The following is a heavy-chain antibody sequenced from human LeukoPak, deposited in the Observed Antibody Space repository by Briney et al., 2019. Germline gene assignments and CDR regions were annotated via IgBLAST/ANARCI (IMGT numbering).Heavy chain of an antibody. Sequence: PSETLSLTCTVSGAPTSSTTGTWSRNPPGKELGGLGNSYNSGSTNYNPSLKSRVTISVDTSKNQFSLKLSSVTAADTAVYYCARQTYYYDSSGPYYFDYWGQGTLVTVSS. D-gene: IGHD3-22*01. CDR2: SYNSGST. J-gene: IGHJ4*02. CDR3: ARQTYYYDSSGPYYFDY. CDR1: GAPTSSTT. V-gene: IGHV4-59*08.